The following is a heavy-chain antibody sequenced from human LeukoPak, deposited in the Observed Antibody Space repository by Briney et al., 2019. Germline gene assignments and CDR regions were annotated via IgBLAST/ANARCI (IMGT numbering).Heavy chain of an antibody. D-gene: IGHD3-16*02. CDR1: GYTFTSYG. CDR2: ISAYNGNT. J-gene: IGHJ4*02. CDR3: ARGDKTMITFGGIIAPPGFDY. V-gene: IGHV1-18*01. Sequence: ASVKVSCKASGYTFTSYGISWVRQAPGQGLEWMGWISAYNGNTNYAQKLQGRVTMTTDTSTSTAYMELRSLTSDDTAVYYCARGDKTMITFGGIIAPPGFDYWGQGTLVTVSS.